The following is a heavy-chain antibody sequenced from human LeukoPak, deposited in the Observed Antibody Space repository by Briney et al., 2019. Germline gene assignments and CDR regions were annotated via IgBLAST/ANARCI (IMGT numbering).Heavy chain of an antibody. V-gene: IGHV1-8*03. J-gene: IGHJ5*02. CDR1: GYTFTSYD. D-gene: IGHD7-27*01. CDR2: MNPNSGNT. Sequence: ASVKVSCKASGYTFTSYDINWVRQATGQGLEWMGWMNPNSGNTGYAQKFQGRVTITRNTSISTAYMELSSLRSDDTAVYYCARDFAWGSGGAPVDDNWLDPWGQGTLVTVSS. CDR3: ARDFAWGSGGAPVDDNWLDP.